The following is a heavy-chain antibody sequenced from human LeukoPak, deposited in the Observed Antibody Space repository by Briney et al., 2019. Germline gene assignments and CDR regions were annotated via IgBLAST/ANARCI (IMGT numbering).Heavy chain of an antibody. CDR2: ISSSSSYI. J-gene: IGHJ1*01. D-gene: IGHD3-10*01. CDR3: ARDLRLGGFQH. Sequence: GGSLRLSCAASGFTFSSYSMNWVRQAPGKGLEWVSSISSSSSYIYYADSVKGRFTISRDNAKNSLYLQMNSLRAEDTAVYYCARDLRLGGFQHWGQGTLVTVSS. V-gene: IGHV3-21*01. CDR1: GFTFSSYS.